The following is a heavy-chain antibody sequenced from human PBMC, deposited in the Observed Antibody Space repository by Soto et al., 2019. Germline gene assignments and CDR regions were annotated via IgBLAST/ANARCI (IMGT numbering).Heavy chain of an antibody. CDR1: GFTFSDYY. J-gene: IGHJ6*03. V-gene: IGHV3-11*01. Sequence: GGSLRLSCAAPGFTFSDYYMSWIRQAPGKGLEWVSYISSSGSTIYYADSVKGRFTISRDNAKNSLYLQMNSLRAEDTAVYYCASIWILTDYYYSSAKYMDVWGKGTTVTVSS. D-gene: IGHD3-9*01. CDR3: ASIWILTDYYYSSAKYMDV. CDR2: ISSSGSTI.